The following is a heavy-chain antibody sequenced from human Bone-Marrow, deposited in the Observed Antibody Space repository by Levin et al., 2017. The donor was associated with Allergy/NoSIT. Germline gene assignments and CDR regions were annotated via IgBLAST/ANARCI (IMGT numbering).Heavy chain of an antibody. V-gene: IGHV4-34*01. Sequence: GSLRLSCAVYGGSFSGYYWSWIRQPPGKGLEWIGEINHSGSTNYNPSLKSRVTISVDTSKNQFSLKLSSVTAADTAVYYCARVSRITILGGMDVWGQGTTVTVSS. J-gene: IGHJ6*02. D-gene: IGHD3-3*01. CDR3: ARVSRITILGGMDV. CDR2: INHSGST. CDR1: GGSFSGYY.